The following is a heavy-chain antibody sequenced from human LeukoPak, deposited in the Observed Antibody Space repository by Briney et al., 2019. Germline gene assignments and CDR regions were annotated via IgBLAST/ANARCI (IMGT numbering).Heavy chain of an antibody. CDR1: GFTFSSYA. D-gene: IGHD3-22*01. CDR3: ARAKGSGYYLHHDAFDI. Sequence: GGSLRLSCAASGFTFSSYAMHWVRQAPGKGLEWVAVISYDGSNKYYADSVKGRFTISRDNSKNTLYLQMNSLRAEDTAVYYCARAKGSGYYLHHDAFDIWGQGTMVTVSS. V-gene: IGHV3-30-3*01. J-gene: IGHJ3*02. CDR2: ISYDGSNK.